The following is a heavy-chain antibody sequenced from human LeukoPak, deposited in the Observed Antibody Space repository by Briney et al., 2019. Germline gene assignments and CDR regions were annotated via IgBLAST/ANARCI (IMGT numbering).Heavy chain of an antibody. J-gene: IGHJ4*02. V-gene: IGHV3-48*01. Sequence: GGSLRLSCAASGFPFSTYNMNWVRQAPGKGLEWVSYISSSSSTIYYADSVKGRFTISRDNAKNSLYLQMNSLRAEDTAVYYCARGRYYFDYWGQGTLVTVSS. CDR2: ISSSSSTI. CDR1: GFPFSTYN. CDR3: ARGRYYFDY.